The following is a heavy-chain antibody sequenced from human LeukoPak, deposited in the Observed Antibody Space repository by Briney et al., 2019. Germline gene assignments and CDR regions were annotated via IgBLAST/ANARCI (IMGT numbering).Heavy chain of an antibody. CDR1: GFTFSDYY. CDR2: ISSSGSTI. CDR3: ARDSDVVPAYYFDY. J-gene: IGHJ4*02. D-gene: IGHD2-2*01. Sequence: KSGGSLRLSCAASGFTFSDYYMSWIRQAPGEGVEWVSYISSSGSTIYYADSVKGRFTISRDNAKNSLYLQMNSLRAEDTAVYYCARDSDVVPAYYFDYWGQGTLVTVSS. V-gene: IGHV3-11*04.